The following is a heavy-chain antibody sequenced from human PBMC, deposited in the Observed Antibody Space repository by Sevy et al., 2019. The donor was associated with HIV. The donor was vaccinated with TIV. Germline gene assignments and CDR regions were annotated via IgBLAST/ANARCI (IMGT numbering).Heavy chain of an antibody. V-gene: IGHV3-23*01. CDR2: LNGSGGRI. CDR1: GFTCSSVA. J-gene: IGHJ3*02. Sequence: GESLKISCAASGFTCSSVAMSWVRQTPGKGLEWVPGLNGSGGRIYYPDSVKGRFTISRDNSKNTLYLQMNSLRAEDTAVYYCAKDTDSGSYLNDAFDIWGQGTMVTVSS. D-gene: IGHD1-26*01. CDR3: AKDTDSGSYLNDAFDI.